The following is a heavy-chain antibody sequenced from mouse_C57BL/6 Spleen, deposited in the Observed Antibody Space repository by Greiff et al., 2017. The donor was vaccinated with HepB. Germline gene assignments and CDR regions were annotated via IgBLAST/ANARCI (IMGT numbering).Heavy chain of an antibody. CDR1: GYSFTDYN. V-gene: IGHV1-39*01. J-gene: IGHJ3*01. D-gene: IGHD3-2*02. Sequence: VQLQQSGPELVQPGASVKISCTASGYSFTDYNMNWVKQSHGKSLEWIGVINPNYGTTSYNQKFKGKATLTVDQSSSTAYMQLNSLTSEDAAVYDSASRDSSWLAYWGQGTLVTVSA. CDR2: INPNYGTT. CDR3: ASRDSSWLAY.